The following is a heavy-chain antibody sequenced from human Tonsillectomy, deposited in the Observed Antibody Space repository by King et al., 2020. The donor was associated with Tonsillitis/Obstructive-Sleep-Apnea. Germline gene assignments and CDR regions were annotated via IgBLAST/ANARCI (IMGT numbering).Heavy chain of an antibody. Sequence: QLQESGPGLVKPSETLSLTCTVSGGSISSSSYYWGWIRQPPGKGLEWIGSIYYSGSTYHNPSLKSRVTISADTSKNQFSLKLNSVTAADTAVYYCARHRGYCSSTSCKYNWFDPWGQGTQVTVSS. CDR1: GGSISSSSYY. V-gene: IGHV4-39*01. CDR3: ARHRGYCSSTSCKYNWFDP. J-gene: IGHJ5*02. D-gene: IGHD2-2*01. CDR2: IYYSGST.